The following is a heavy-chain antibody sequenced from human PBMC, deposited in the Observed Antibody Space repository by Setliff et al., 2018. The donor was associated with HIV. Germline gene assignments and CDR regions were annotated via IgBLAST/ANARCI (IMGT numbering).Heavy chain of an antibody. CDR3: ARDVAAAGVYFDL. CDR1: GFTVSSNY. D-gene: IGHD6-25*01. CDR2: IYSGGST. J-gene: IGHJ2*01. Sequence: GGSLRLSCGASGFTVSSNYMSWVRQAPGKGLEWVSFIYSGGSTYYADSVKGRFTISRDNAKNTLYLQMNSLRAEDTAVYYCARDVAAAGVYFDLWGRGTLVTVSS. V-gene: IGHV3-66*01.